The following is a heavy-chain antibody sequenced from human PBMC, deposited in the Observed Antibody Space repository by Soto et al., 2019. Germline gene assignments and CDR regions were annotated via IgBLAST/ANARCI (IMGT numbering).Heavy chain of an antibody. CDR3: AKFMASNLVGGLPDY. Sequence: EVHLEQSGGGLVQAGRSLRLSCAASRFFFGDYAFHWVRQAPGKGLEWVAGITSRGTDIAYADSVKGRFIISRDNAMNVLHLHMNSLRPEDTAVYYCAKFMASNLVGGLPDYWGQGTQVTVSS. CDR2: ITSRGTDI. D-gene: IGHD3-16*01. CDR1: RFFFGDYA. V-gene: IGHV3-9*01. J-gene: IGHJ4*02.